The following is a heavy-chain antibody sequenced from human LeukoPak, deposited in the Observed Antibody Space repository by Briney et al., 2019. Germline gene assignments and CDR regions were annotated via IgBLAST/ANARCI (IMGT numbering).Heavy chain of an antibody. CDR1: GFTFSSYG. Sequence: PGRSLRLSCAASGFTFSSYGMHWVRQAPGKGLEWVAVIWYDGSNKYYADSVKGRFTISRDNSKNTLYLQMNSLRAEDTAVYYCAKDLGYCQYWGQGTLVTVSS. CDR3: AKDLGYCQY. D-gene: IGHD3-22*01. J-gene: IGHJ4*02. CDR2: IWYDGSNK. V-gene: IGHV3-33*06.